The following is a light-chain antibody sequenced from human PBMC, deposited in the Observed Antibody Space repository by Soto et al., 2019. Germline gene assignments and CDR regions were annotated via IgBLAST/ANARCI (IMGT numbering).Light chain of an antibody. CDR1: QSVSSN. Sequence: EIVMTQSPATLSVSPGERATLSCRASQSVSSNLAWYQQKPGQAPSLLIYGESTRATSIPGSFSGSGSGTEFTLTISSLQSEDFAVYYCQQYNNWPITFGQGTRLEIK. CDR3: QQYNNWPIT. V-gene: IGKV3-15*01. J-gene: IGKJ5*01. CDR2: GES.